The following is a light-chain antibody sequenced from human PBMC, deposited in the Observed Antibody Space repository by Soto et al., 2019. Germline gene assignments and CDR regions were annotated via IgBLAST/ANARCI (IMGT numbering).Light chain of an antibody. Sequence: QLVLTQSPSASASLGASVKLTCTLSSGHSSYAIAWHQQQPEKGPRYLMKVNSDGSHSQGDGIPDRFSGSSSGAEHYLTISSLQSEDEADYYCQTWGTGIWVFGGGTKVTVL. CDR3: QTWGTGIWV. V-gene: IGLV4-69*01. CDR2: VNSDGSH. CDR1: SGHSSYA. J-gene: IGLJ3*02.